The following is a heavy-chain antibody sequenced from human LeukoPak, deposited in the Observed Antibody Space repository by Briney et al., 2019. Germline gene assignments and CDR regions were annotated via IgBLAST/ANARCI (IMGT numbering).Heavy chain of an antibody. V-gene: IGHV3-21*01. CDR2: ISIGSSDI. Sequence: AGGSLRLSCAASGFPFSSYSMNWVRQIPGKGLEWVSSISIGSSDIYYADSVRGRFTISRDNAKSSLYLQMNSLRAEDTAVYYCARARGYDSKYYFEYWGQGTLVIVSS. CDR3: ARARGYDSKYYFEY. CDR1: GFPFSSYS. D-gene: IGHD1-20*01. J-gene: IGHJ4*02.